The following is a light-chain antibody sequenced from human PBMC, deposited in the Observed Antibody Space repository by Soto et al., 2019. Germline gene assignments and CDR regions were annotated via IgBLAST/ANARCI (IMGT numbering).Light chain of an antibody. J-gene: IGLJ2*01. CDR3: CSYAGSYTLL. CDR1: SSDVGAYNY. Sequence: QSALTQPRSVSGSPGQSVTISRTGTSSDVGAYNYVSWFQQHPGKAPKLMMSDVSKRPSGVPDRFSGSKSGTTASLTISGLQAEDEADYYCCSYAGSYTLLFGGGTKLTVL. CDR2: DVS. V-gene: IGLV2-11*01.